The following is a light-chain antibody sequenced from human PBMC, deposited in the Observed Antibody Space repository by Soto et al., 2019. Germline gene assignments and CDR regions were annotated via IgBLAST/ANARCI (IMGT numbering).Light chain of an antibody. Sequence: DIQMTQSPSTLSASVGDRVTITCRASQSISSLLAWYQQKPGKAPKFLIYKASSLQSGVPSRFSGSGSGTECTLTITSLQPDDFETYYCHQYYSFPRTFGQGTKVEVK. J-gene: IGKJ1*01. V-gene: IGKV1-5*03. CDR3: HQYYSFPRT. CDR1: QSISSL. CDR2: KAS.